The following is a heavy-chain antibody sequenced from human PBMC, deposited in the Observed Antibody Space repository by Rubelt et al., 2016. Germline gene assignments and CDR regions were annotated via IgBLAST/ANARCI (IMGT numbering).Heavy chain of an antibody. J-gene: IGHJ5*02. CDR1: GGSFSGYY. Sequence: QVQLQQWGAGLLKPSETLSLTCAVYGGSFSGYYWSWIRQPPGKGLEWIGEINHSGRTNYNPSLKCRVTRPVDTSKNQFSLKLGSVTDADTAVYYCARSAAAEGWFDPWGQGTLVTVSS. CDR3: ARSAAAEGWFDP. CDR2: INHSGRT. V-gene: IGHV4-34*01. D-gene: IGHD6-13*01.